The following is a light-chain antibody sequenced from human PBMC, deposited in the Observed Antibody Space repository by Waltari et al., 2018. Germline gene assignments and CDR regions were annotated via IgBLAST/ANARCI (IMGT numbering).Light chain of an antibody. V-gene: IGLV1-40*01. CDR1: SSNIGAGYD. J-gene: IGLJ2*01. CDR3: QSYDSSLGGSGV. Sequence: QSVLTQSPSVSGAPGRRVTISCTGSSSNIGAGYDVHWYPQLPGTAPKLHIYGNSNRPSGVPDRFSGSTSGTPAPLAIPGLQAEDEADYYCQSYDSSLGGSGVCGGGTMLTVL. CDR2: GNS.